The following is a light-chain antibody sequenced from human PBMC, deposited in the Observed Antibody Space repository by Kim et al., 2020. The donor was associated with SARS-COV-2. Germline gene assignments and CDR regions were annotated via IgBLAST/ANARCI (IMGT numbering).Light chain of an antibody. CDR3: HHRGGGPPGT. CDR2: DAS. Sequence: EIVLTQSPATLSLSPGERVTLSCRASQSVGGNFAWFQQKPGQVPRLLIYDASKRATGIPARFSGSGSGTDFNLTIRYIEPADFVVYYCHHRGGGPPGTFGQGTKLEI. J-gene: IGKJ2*01. CDR1: QSVGGN. V-gene: IGKV3-11*01.